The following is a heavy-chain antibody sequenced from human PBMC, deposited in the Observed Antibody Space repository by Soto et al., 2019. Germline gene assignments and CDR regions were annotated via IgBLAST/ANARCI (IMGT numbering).Heavy chain of an antibody. CDR1: GGSFSGYY. V-gene: IGHV4-34*01. Sequence: SETLSLTCAVYGGSFSGYYWSWIRQPPGKGLEWIGEITHSGSTNYNPSLKSRVTISVDTSKNQFSLKLGSVTAADTAVYYCARNGSYYDFWSGYYFGGGMDVWGQGTTVTSP. J-gene: IGHJ6*02. D-gene: IGHD3-3*01. CDR3: ARNGSYYDFWSGYYFGGGMDV. CDR2: ITHSGST.